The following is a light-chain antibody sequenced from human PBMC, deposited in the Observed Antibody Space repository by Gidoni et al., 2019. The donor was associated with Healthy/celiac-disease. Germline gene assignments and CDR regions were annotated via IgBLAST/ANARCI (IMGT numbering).Light chain of an antibody. Sequence: DIQMTPSPSSLSASVGDRVTITCRASQSISSYLNWYQQKPGKAPKLLIYAASSLQSGVPERFSGSRSGTDFTLTISSLQPEDVATYYCQQSYSTPRTFGQGTKVEIK. CDR1: QSISSY. CDR2: AAS. CDR3: QQSYSTPRT. V-gene: IGKV1-39*01. J-gene: IGKJ1*01.